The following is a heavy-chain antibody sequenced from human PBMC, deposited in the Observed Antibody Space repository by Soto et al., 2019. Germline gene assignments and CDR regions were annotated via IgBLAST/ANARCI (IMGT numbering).Heavy chain of an antibody. CDR2: IYTRGRP. CDR1: GGSIISYY. V-gene: IGHV4-4*07. CDR3: VRDQYSGYDFAL. D-gene: IGHD5-12*01. Sequence: SETLSLTCTGSGGSIISYYWSWIRQPAGKGLEWIGRIYTRGRPFYNPSLTSRGTISADSSKNQLSLQLTSVTAADTAVYYCVRDQYSGYDFALWGQGNLVTVSS. J-gene: IGHJ5*02.